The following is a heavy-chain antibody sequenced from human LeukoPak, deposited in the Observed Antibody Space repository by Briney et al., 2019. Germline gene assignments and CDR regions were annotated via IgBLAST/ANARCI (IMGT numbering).Heavy chain of an antibody. V-gene: IGHV3-30*01. CDR3: ARGGPYYGSGSYSAFDY. J-gene: IGHJ4*02. Sequence: DSVKGRFTISRDNSKNTLYLQMNSQRVADTAVYYCARGGPYYGSGSYSAFDYWGQGTLVIVS. D-gene: IGHD3-10*01.